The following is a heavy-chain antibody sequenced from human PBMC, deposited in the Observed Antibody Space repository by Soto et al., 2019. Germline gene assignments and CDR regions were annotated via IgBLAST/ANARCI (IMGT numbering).Heavy chain of an antibody. CDR1: GGSISSYY. Sequence: PSETLSLTCTVSGGSISSYYWSWIRQPPGKGLEWIGYIYYSGSTNYNPSLKSRVTISVDTSKNQFSLKLSSVTAADTAVYYCARVTTSARLDPWGQGTLVTVSS. V-gene: IGHV4-59*01. J-gene: IGHJ5*02. CDR2: IYYSGST. D-gene: IGHD3-22*01. CDR3: ARVTTSARLDP.